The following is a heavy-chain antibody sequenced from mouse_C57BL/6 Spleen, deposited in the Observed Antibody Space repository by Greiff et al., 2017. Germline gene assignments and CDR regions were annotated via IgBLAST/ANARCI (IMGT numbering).Heavy chain of an antibody. CDR2: ILPGSGST. J-gene: IGHJ3*01. CDR3: ARTYDGYSWFAY. CDR1: GYTFTGYW. D-gene: IGHD2-3*01. V-gene: IGHV1-9*01. Sequence: QVQLQQSGAELMKPGASVKLSCKATGYTFTGYWIEWVKQRPGHGLEWIGEILPGSGSTNYNEKFKGKATFTADTSSNTAYMQLSSLTTEDSAIDYCARTYDGYSWFAYWGQGTLVTVSA.